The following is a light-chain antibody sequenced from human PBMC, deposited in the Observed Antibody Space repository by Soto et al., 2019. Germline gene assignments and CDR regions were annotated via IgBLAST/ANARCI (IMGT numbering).Light chain of an antibody. Sequence: DIQMTQSPSTLSASVGDRVTIACRASQSISDWLAWYQQKPGQAPKFLIYKASNLEGGVPSRFSGTGSGTEFTLSISSLQPDDFATYYCQQYDTYPTTFGQGTKVEIK. J-gene: IGKJ1*01. V-gene: IGKV1-5*03. CDR1: QSISDW. CDR3: QQYDTYPTT. CDR2: KAS.